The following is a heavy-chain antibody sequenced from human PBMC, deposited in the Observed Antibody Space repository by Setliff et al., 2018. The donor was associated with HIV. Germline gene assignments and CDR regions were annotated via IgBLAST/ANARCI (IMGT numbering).Heavy chain of an antibody. J-gene: IGHJ4*02. Sequence: GESLKISCKGSGYSFTSYWISWVRQMPGKGLEWMGRIDPSDSYTNYSPSFQGQVTISADKSINTAYLQWSSLQASDTAMYYCARRASKASLDYWGQGTLVTVSS. CDR3: ARRASKASLDY. V-gene: IGHV5-10-1*04. CDR2: IDPSDSYT. CDR1: GYSFTSYW.